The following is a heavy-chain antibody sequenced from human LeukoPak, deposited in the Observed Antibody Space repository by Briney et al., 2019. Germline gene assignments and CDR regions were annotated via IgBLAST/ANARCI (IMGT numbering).Heavy chain of an antibody. V-gene: IGHV4-39*01. D-gene: IGHD6-13*01. J-gene: IGHJ4*02. CDR2: IYYSGST. CDR3: ARVTRTTIAAAVGFDY. Sequence: SETLSLTCTVSGGSVSSSSYYWGWIRQPPGKGLEWIGSIYYSGSTYYNPSLKSRVTISVDTSKNQFSLNLSSVTAADTAVYYCARVTRTTIAAAVGFDYWGQGTLVTVSS. CDR1: GGSVSSSSYY.